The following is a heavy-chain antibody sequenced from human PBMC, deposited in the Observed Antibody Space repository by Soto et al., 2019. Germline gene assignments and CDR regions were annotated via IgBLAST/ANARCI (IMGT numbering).Heavy chain of an antibody. CDR1: GGSISSGDYY. J-gene: IGHJ4*02. Sequence: QVQLQESGPGLVKPSQTLSLTCTVSGGSISSGDYYWSWIRQPPGKGLEWIGYIYYSGSTYYNPSPKGRVTRSVDTSKDQFSLKLSSVTAADTAVYYCARSPEPETVHPFDYWGQGTLVTVCS. V-gene: IGHV4-30-4*01. D-gene: IGHD4-17*01. CDR2: IYYSGST. CDR3: ARSPEPETVHPFDY.